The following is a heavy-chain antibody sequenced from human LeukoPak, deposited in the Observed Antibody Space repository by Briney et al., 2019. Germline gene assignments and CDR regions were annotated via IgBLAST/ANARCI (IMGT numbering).Heavy chain of an antibody. CDR3: ARIAVVSRERDVIAEFFQE. Sequence: SETLSLTCSVSGGSIRGKVHYWGWVRQPPGKGLEWIGTIYYSGNTYYNPSLESRLTLSVDTSNNQFSLRLTSVTAADTAVYYCARIAVVSRERDVIAEFFQEWGQGTPVVVSS. D-gene: IGHD3-3*01. CDR1: GGSIRGKVHY. V-gene: IGHV4-39*01. J-gene: IGHJ1*01. CDR2: IYYSGNT.